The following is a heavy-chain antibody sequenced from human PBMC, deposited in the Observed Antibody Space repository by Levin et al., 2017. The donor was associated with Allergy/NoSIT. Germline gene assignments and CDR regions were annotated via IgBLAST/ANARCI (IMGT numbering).Heavy chain of an antibody. CDR1: GYTFTSYG. Sequence: ASVKVSCKASGYTFTSYGISWVRQAPGQGLEWMGWISAYNGNTNYAQKLQGRVTMTTDTSTSTAYMELRSLRSDDTAVYYCARDPSLGILWFGGRGGYYFDYWGQGTLVTVSS. CDR2: ISAYNGNT. CDR3: ARDPSLGILWFGGRGGYYFDY. D-gene: IGHD3-10*01. J-gene: IGHJ4*02. V-gene: IGHV1-18*01.